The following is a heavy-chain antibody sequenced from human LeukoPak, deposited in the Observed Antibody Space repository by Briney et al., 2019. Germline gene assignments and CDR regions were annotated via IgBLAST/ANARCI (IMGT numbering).Heavy chain of an antibody. Sequence: SETLSLTCTVSGGSISSYYWSWIRQPPGKGLEWIGYIYTSGSTNYNPSLKSRVTISVDTSKSQFSLKLSSVTAADTAVYYCARLRGYSGYDVHYFDYWGQGTLVTVSS. V-gene: IGHV4-4*09. CDR1: GGSISSYY. D-gene: IGHD5-12*01. CDR2: IYTSGST. CDR3: ARLRGYSGYDVHYFDY. J-gene: IGHJ4*02.